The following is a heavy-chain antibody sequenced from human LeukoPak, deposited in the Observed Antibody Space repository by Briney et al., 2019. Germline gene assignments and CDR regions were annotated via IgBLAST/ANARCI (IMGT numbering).Heavy chain of an antibody. CDR1: GFTFSTFA. J-gene: IGHJ6*02. CDR3: AKFSPTPLLNYYYYGMDV. Sequence: GGSLRLSRAASGFTFSTFAMSWVRQAPGTGLEWVSCFSGSGASTYYADSVKGRFTISRDNSKNTLYLQMNSLRAEDTAVYYCAKFSPTPLLNYYYYGMDVWGQGTTVTVSS. CDR2: FSGSGAST. V-gene: IGHV3-23*01.